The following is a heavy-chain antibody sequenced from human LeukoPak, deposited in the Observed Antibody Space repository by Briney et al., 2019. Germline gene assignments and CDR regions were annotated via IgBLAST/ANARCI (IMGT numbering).Heavy chain of an antibody. V-gene: IGHV1-69*06. CDR1: GYTFTGYY. CDR2: IIPIFGTA. CDR3: ASGSYYVSYYYMDV. J-gene: IGHJ6*03. D-gene: IGHD1-26*01. Sequence: ASVKVSCKASGYTFTGYYMHWVRQAPGQGLEWMGGIIPIFGTANYAQKFQGRVTITADKSTSTAYMELSSLRSEDTAVYYCASGSYYVSYYYMDVWGKGTTVTVSS.